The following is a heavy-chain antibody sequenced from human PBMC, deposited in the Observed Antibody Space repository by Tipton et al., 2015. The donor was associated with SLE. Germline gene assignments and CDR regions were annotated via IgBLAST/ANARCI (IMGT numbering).Heavy chain of an antibody. Sequence: TLSLTCTVSGGSISSYYRGWIRQPPGKGLEWIGYIYYSGSTNYNPSLKSRVTISVDTSKNQFSLKLSSVTAAVTAVYYCARVRGRGYFQHWGQGTLVTVSS. CDR1: GGSISSYY. CDR2: IYYSGST. CDR3: ARVRGRGYFQH. J-gene: IGHJ1*01. V-gene: IGHV4-59*07. D-gene: IGHD3-10*01.